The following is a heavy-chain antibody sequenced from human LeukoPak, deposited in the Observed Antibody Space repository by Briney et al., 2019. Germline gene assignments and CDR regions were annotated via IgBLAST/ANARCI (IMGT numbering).Heavy chain of an antibody. Sequence: PGGSLRLSCAASGFSIRSYWMYWVRQAPGKGLVRVSRIDSDGSDTTYADSVKGRFSTARDNAKNTLYLQMNTLRAEDTAVYHCARGTVGLWYFDLWGRGTLVTVSS. D-gene: IGHD4-23*01. CDR3: ARGTVGLWYFDL. CDR2: IDSDGSDT. V-gene: IGHV3-74*01. CDR1: GFSIRSYW. J-gene: IGHJ2*01.